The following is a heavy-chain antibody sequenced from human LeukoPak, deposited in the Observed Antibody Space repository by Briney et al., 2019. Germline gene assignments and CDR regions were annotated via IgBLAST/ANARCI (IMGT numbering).Heavy chain of an antibody. V-gene: IGHV1-2*02. J-gene: IGHJ4*02. CDR1: GYTFTGYY. CDR3: ANLGQNMYYFGY. CDR2: INRNSGGT. D-gene: IGHD2/OR15-2a*01. Sequence: ASVKVSCKASGYTFTGYYMHWVRQAPGQGLEWMGWINRNSGGTSYAQKFQGRVTMTRDTSISTAYMELSRLRSDDTAVYYCANLGQNMYYFGYWGQGTLVTVSS.